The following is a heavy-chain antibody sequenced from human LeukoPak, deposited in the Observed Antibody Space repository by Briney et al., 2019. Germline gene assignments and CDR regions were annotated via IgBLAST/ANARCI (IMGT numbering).Heavy chain of an antibody. CDR3: ASERYNWNYAFDY. CDR1: GFTFSSSS. J-gene: IGHJ4*02. D-gene: IGHD1-7*01. V-gene: IGHV3-21*04. Sequence: GGSLRLSCAASGFTFSSSSMNWVRQAPGKGLEWVSSISSGSSYIYYADPLKGRFAVSRDNAKNSLYLQMNSLRAEDTAVYYCASERYNWNYAFDYWGQGSLVTVSS. CDR2: ISSGSSYI.